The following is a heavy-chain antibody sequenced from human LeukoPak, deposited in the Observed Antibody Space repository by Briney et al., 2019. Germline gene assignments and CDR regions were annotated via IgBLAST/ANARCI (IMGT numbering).Heavy chain of an antibody. D-gene: IGHD4-17*01. Sequence: GGSLRLSCAASGFTFSSYGMHWVRQAPGKGLEWVAFIRYDGSNKYYTDSVKGRFTISRDNSKNTLYLQMNSLRAEDTAVYYCASIDYGAIDYWGQGTLVTVSS. J-gene: IGHJ4*02. CDR3: ASIDYGAIDY. CDR2: IRYDGSNK. V-gene: IGHV3-30*02. CDR1: GFTFSSYG.